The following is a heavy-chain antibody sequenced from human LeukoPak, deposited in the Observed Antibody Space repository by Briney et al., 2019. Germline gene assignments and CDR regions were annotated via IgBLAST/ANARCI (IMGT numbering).Heavy chain of an antibody. CDR3: ATWGIAVAGTFDY. V-gene: IGHV4-59*08. Sequence: SETLSLTCTVSGGSMTDYCWSWIRQPPGKGLEWIGYIYYSGSTNNNPSFKSRVAISVDTSKNQFSLKLSSVTAADTAVYYCATWGIAVAGTFDYWGQGTLVTVST. J-gene: IGHJ4*02. CDR1: GGSMTDYC. CDR2: IYYSGST. D-gene: IGHD6-19*01.